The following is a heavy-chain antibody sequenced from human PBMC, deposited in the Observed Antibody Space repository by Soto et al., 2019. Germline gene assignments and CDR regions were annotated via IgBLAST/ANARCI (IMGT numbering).Heavy chain of an antibody. Sequence: SETLSLTCTVSGGSISGSSYYWGWIRQPPGKGLECIGSVHYSGSTDYNPSLKSRVTISVDTSKNQSSLKLTSVTAADTAVYFCASFSGATYGDYGGGINYWGQGTLVTVSS. CDR3: ASFSGATYGDYGGGINY. CDR1: GGSISGSSYY. D-gene: IGHD4-17*01. V-gene: IGHV4-39*01. CDR2: VHYSGST. J-gene: IGHJ4*02.